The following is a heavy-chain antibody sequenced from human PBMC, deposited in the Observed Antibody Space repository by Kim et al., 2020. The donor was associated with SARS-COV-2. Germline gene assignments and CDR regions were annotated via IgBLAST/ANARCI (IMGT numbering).Heavy chain of an antibody. CDR3: ARERCSSTSCYRGIWDY. J-gene: IGHJ4*02. V-gene: IGHV3-48*02. Sequence: VKGRVTSSRDNAKNSLYLQMNSLRDEDTAVYYCARERCSSTSCYRGIWDYWGQGTLVTVSS. D-gene: IGHD2-2*02.